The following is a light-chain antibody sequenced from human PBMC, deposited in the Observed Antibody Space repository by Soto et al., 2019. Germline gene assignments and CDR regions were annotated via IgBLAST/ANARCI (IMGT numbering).Light chain of an antibody. V-gene: IGLV2-18*01. CDR3: SLYTSENAYV. Sequence: QSALTQPPSVSGSPGQSVTISCTGTSTDFVSYNRVSWYQQPPGTAPKLMIYEVSKRLSGVPDRFSGSKSGNTASLTISGLQAADEADYYCSLYTSENAYVFGTGTKGTVL. CDR2: EVS. CDR1: STDFVSYNR. J-gene: IGLJ1*01.